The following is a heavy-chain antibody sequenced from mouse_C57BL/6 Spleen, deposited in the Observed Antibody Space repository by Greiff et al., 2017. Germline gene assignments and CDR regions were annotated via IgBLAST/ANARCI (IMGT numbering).Heavy chain of an antibody. CDR1: GYTFTSYW. D-gene: IGHD2-14*01. CDR2: IDPSDSYT. CDR3: GYGEFAY. V-gene: IGHV1-50*01. J-gene: IGHJ3*01. Sequence: QVQLQQPGAELVKPGASVKLSCKASGYTFTSYWMQWVKQRPGQGLEWIGEIDPSDSYTNYNQKFKGKATLTVDTSSSTAYMQLSSLTSEDSAVYYCGYGEFAYWGQGTLVTVSA.